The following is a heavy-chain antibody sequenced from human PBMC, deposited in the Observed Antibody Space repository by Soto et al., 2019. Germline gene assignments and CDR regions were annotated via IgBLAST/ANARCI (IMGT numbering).Heavy chain of an antibody. CDR3: ARGNYFDY. J-gene: IGHJ4*02. CDR1: GFTFDDYA. Sequence: EVQLVESGGGLVQPGRSLRLSCAASGFTFDDYAMHWVRQAPGKGLEWVSGISWNSGSIGYADSVKGRFTISRDNAKNSLYLQMNSLRAEDTALYYCARGNYFDYWGQGTLVTVSS. CDR2: ISWNSGSI. V-gene: IGHV3-9*01.